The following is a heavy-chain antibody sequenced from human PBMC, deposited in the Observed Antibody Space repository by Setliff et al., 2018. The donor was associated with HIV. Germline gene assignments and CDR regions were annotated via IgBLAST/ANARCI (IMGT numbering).Heavy chain of an antibody. CDR1: GVSISSYY. CDR2: VYHSGST. V-gene: IGHV4-59*12. CDR3: ARAPTGYSSIWYGNGLTYYNYMDV. D-gene: IGHD6-13*01. Sequence: TLSLTCTVPGVSISSYYWSWIRHPPGKGLEWIGYVYHSGSTNYNPPLKSRVTMSVDTSKNQFSLKLSSVTAADTAVFYCARAPTGYSSIWYGNGLTYYNYMDVWGKGTKVTVSS. J-gene: IGHJ6*03.